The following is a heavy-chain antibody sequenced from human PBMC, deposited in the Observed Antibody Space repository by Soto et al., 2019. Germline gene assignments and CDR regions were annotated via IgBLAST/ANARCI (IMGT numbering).Heavy chain of an antibody. D-gene: IGHD3-16*01. CDR3: AKGRTFFDV. V-gene: IGHV3-23*01. CDR1: GFAFSNYA. CDR2: ISDGAGAT. Sequence: EVHLLESGGGLVQPGGSLRISCAASGFAFSNYAMTWVRQAPGKGLEWVSDISDGAGATHYADSVKGRFTISRDDSKNTLYLQLDRLTAEDAAVYYCAKGRTFFDVWGQGTLVSVSS. J-gene: IGHJ4*02.